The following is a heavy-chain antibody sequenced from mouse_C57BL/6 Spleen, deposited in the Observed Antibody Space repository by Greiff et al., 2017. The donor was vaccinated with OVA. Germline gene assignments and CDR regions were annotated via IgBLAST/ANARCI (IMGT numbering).Heavy chain of an antibody. CDR2: INPSNGGT. J-gene: IGHJ4*01. Sequence: QVQLQQPGTELVKPGASVKLSCKASGYTFTSYWMHWVKQRPGQGLEWIGNINPSNGGTNYNEKFKSKATLTVDKSSSTAYMQLSSLTSEDAAVNYGARRLGGDYAMDYWGQGTSVTVSS. CDR1: GYTFTSYW. V-gene: IGHV1-53*01. CDR3: ARRLGGDYAMDY. D-gene: IGHD4-1*01.